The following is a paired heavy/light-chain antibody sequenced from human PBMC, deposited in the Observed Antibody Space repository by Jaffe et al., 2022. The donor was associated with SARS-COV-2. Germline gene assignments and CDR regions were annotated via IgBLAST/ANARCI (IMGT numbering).Heavy chain of an antibody. CDR2: MSYNGKDK. Sequence: QVQLVESGGGVVPPGRSLTLSCAASGFTFSSYGIHWVRQAPGKGLEWVALMSYNGKDKYYADSVKGRFTISRDNSRNTLYLQMNSLRGEDTAVYYCAKDGQSYGDYVWCDYWGQGTPVTVSS. D-gene: IGHD4-17*01. CDR1: GFTFSSYG. V-gene: IGHV3-30*18. J-gene: IGHJ4*02. CDR3: AKDGQSYGDYVWCDY.
Light chain of an antibody. J-gene: IGKJ2*01. CDR1: QSVLYNSNKKNY. V-gene: IGKV4-1*01. CDR3: QQYYGNPRT. Sequence: DIVMTQSPDSLAVSLGERATINCKSSQSVLYNSNKKNYLAWYQQKPRQPPKLLIYWASTRGSGVPDRFSGSGSGTDFTLTISSLQAEDVAVYYCQQYYGNPRTFGQGTKLEIK. CDR2: WAS.